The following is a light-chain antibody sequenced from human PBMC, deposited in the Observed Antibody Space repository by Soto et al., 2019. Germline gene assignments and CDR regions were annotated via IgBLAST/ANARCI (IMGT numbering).Light chain of an antibody. CDR3: LSHSGSSNV. CDR1: SRDVGASDY. CDR2: EVN. V-gene: IGLV2-8*01. Sequence: QSALTQPPSASGSPGQSVAISCTGTSRDVGASDYVSWYQQHSGKAPKLLLYEVNKRPSGVPDRFSGSKSGNTASLPVSALQADDEADYYCLSHSGSSNVLGTGTKLTVL. J-gene: IGLJ1*01.